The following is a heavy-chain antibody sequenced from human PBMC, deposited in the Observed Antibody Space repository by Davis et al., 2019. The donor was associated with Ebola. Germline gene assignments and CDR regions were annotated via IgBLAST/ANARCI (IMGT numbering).Heavy chain of an antibody. CDR2: ISWNSGSI. V-gene: IGHV3-9*01. CDR3: AKDYYGSGYNWFDP. J-gene: IGHJ5*02. D-gene: IGHD3-10*01. CDR1: GFTFDDYA. Sequence: PGGSLRLSCAASGFTFDDYAMHWVRQAPGKGLEWVSGISWNSGSIGYADSVKGRFTISRDNAKNSLYLQMNSLRAEDTALYYCAKDYYGSGYNWFDPWGQGTLVTVSS.